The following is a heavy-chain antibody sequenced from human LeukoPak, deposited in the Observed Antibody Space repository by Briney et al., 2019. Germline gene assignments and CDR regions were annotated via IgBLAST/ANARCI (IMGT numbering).Heavy chain of an antibody. CDR1: DFTFSTYS. CDR2: ISSGSSYI. CDR3: ARAYGSGSFYKGSDY. D-gene: IGHD3-10*01. J-gene: IGHJ4*02. V-gene: IGHV3-21*01. Sequence: GSLRLSCAASDFTFSTYSMNWVRQAPGKGLEWVSSISSGSSYIYYADSVKGRFTISRDNAKNSLYLQMNSLRAEDTAVYYCARAYGSGSFYKGSDYWGQGTLVTVSS.